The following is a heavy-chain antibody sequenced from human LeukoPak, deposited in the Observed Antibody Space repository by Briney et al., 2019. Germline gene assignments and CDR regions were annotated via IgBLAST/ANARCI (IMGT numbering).Heavy chain of an antibody. CDR3: AKDLMITFGGVIGDFDY. J-gene: IGHJ4*02. V-gene: IGHV3-23*01. Sequence: GSLRLSCAATGFTFSSYAMSWVRQAPGKGLEWVSAISGSGGSTYYADSVKGRFTISRDNSKNTLYLQMNSLRAEDTAVYYCAKDLMITFGGVIGDFDYWGQGTLVTVSS. CDR1: GFTFSSYA. D-gene: IGHD3-16*02. CDR2: ISGSGGST.